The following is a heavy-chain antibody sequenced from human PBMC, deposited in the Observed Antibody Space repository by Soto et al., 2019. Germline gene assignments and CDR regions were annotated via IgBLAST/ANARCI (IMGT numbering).Heavy chain of an antibody. CDR3: AREGSVSSSDYYAYYYGMDV. J-gene: IGHJ6*02. Sequence: PGGSLRLSCAASGFTSSNYDINWVRQAPGKGLEWVSYISTSGGTIYYADSVKGRFTISRDNAKNSLYLQMNSLSGEDSAVYYCAREGSVSSSDYYAYYYGMDVWGQGTTVTVSS. CDR2: ISTSGGTI. CDR1: GFTSSNYD. D-gene: IGHD3-10*01. V-gene: IGHV3-48*03.